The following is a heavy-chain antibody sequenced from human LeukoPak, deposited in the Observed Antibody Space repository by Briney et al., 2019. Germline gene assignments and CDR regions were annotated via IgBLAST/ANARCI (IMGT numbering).Heavy chain of an antibody. D-gene: IGHD1-26*01. V-gene: IGHV1-2*06. J-gene: IGHJ4*02. CDR3: ARDGGSSADFDY. CDR1: GYTFPDYY. Sequence: ASVKVSCKASGYTFPDYYMHWVRQAPGQGPEWMGRINPDSGGTNYAQKFQGRVTMTRDTSISTAYMELSRLRSDDTAVYYCARDGGSSADFDYWGQGTLVTVSS. CDR2: INPDSGGT.